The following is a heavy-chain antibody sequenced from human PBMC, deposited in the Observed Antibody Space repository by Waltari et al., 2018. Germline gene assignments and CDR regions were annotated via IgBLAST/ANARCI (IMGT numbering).Heavy chain of an antibody. Sequence: EVHLVESGGGLVQPGGSLRLSCAASGFTFTDSCMSWVRQAPGKGPELVANIHKDGSEKNYVDYVKGRFTISRDNAKDSVYLQMNSLRADDTAMYYCVRDHWGPDYWGQGTLVTVSS. D-gene: IGHD7-27*01. CDR1: GFTFTDSC. CDR2: IHKDGSEK. CDR3: VRDHWGPDY. V-gene: IGHV3-7*01. J-gene: IGHJ4*02.